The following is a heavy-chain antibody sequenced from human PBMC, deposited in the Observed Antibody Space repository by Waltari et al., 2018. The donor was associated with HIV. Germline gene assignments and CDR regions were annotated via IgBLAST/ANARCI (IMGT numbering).Heavy chain of an antibody. Sequence: LVQSGGHVVQPGKSLRLSCAASASTFNYYTVPWVRQVAGKGREGVAAISCDGSNNYVSDSLKGRFSVSRETSKNTLSLEMNALRLNDTGVYFFTRRTDSGLDVWGQGTAVIVSS. CDR2: ISCDGSNN. CDR3: TRRTDSGLDV. CDR1: ASTFNYYT. V-gene: IGHV3-30*04. J-gene: IGHJ6*02. D-gene: IGHD2-21*02.